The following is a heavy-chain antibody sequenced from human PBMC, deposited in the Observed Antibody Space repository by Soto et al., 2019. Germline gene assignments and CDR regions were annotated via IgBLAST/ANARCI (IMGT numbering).Heavy chain of an antibody. D-gene: IGHD3-16*02. V-gene: IGHV1-18*01. Sequence: QVQLVQSGAEVKKPGASVKVSCKASGYTFTSYGISWVRQAPGQGLEWMVWISAYNGNTNYAQKLQGRVTMTTDTSTSTAYMELRSLRSDDTAVYYCARDRLIMITFGGVIAYDYWGQGTLVTVSS. CDR3: ARDRLIMITFGGVIAYDY. CDR1: GYTFTSYG. J-gene: IGHJ4*02. CDR2: ISAYNGNT.